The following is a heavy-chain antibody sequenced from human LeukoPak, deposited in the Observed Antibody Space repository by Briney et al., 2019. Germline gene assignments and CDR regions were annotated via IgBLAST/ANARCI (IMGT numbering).Heavy chain of an antibody. V-gene: IGHV3-23*01. CDR3: AKIPGQFLEWNSHYFDY. J-gene: IGHJ4*02. CDR2: ISASGASN. Sequence: GGSLRLSCTASGFTFSSYTMNWVRQTPGKGLEWVSGISASGASNYYAESVKGRFTISRHNPKNTLYLEMSSLRGEDTAVYYCAKIPGQFLEWNSHYFDYWSQGTLVTVSS. D-gene: IGHD3-3*01. CDR1: GFTFSSYT.